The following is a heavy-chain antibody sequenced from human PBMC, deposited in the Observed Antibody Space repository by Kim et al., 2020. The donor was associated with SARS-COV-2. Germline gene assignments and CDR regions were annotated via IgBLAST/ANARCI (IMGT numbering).Heavy chain of an antibody. J-gene: IGHJ4*02. Sequence: ASVKVSCKASGYTFTIYYIHWLRQAAGQGLEWMGMMNPSDDATTYAQKFQGRVTMTSDASATTVYMDLSSLRSEDTAIYYCARGRASGSKPDYCGQGTLVTVSS. D-gene: IGHD3-10*01. V-gene: IGHV1-46*01. CDR1: GYTFTIYY. CDR2: MNPSDDAT. CDR3: ARGRASGSKPDY.